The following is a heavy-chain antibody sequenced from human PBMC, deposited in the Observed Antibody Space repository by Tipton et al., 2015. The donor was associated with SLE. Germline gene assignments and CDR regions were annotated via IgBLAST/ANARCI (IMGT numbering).Heavy chain of an antibody. V-gene: IGHV4-39*07. Sequence: TLSLTCTVSGGFISSSNYYWAWIRQPPGKGLEWIGTIYYTGSTYYNPSLKSRVTISIDTSENQFSFRLSSVTAADTAMYYCARGGGSYYDYWGQGTLVTVSS. CDR3: ARGGGSYYDY. D-gene: IGHD1-26*01. CDR1: GGFISSSNYY. J-gene: IGHJ4*02. CDR2: IYYTGST.